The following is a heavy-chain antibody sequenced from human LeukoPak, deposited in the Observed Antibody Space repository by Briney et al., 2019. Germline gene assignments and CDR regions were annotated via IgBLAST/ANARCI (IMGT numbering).Heavy chain of an antibody. V-gene: IGHV1-69*05. D-gene: IGHD5-18*01. Sequence: GASVKVSCKASGGTFSSYAISWVRQAPGQGREWMGGIIPIFGTANYAQKFQGRVTITTDESTSTAYMELSSLRSEDTAVYYCARDLGSYGFEYNWFDPWGQGTLVTVSS. CDR1: GGTFSSYA. J-gene: IGHJ5*02. CDR2: IIPIFGTA. CDR3: ARDLGSYGFEYNWFDP.